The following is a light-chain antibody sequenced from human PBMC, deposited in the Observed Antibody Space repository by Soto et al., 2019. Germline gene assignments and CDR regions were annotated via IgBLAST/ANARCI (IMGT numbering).Light chain of an antibody. V-gene: IGKV3-15*01. CDR2: GAS. CDR1: QIIANN. J-gene: IGKJ1*01. Sequence: EIVMMQSPATLSVSPGERATLSCRASQIIANNLAWYQQKPGQAPRLLIYGASTRAPGIPARFSGSGSGTEFTLTISSLQSEDFAIYYSQHYNNWPPWTFGQGTKVEIK. CDR3: QHYNNWPPWT.